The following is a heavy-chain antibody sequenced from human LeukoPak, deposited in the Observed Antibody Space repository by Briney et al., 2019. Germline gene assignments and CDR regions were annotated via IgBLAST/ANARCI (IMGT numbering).Heavy chain of an antibody. CDR3: ARPSAVAVYDY. J-gene: IGHJ4*02. Sequence: SETLSLTCTVSGGSISSSRYYWGRIRQPPGKGLEWIGSIYYSGSTYYNPSLKSRVTISVDTSKNQFSLKLSSVTAADTAVYYCARPSAVAVYDYWGQGTLVTVSS. V-gene: IGHV4-39*01. CDR2: IYYSGST. D-gene: IGHD6-19*01. CDR1: GGSISSSRYY.